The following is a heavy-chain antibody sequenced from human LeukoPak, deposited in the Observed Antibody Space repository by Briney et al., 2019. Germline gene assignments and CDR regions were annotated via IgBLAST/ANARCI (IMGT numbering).Heavy chain of an antibody. J-gene: IGHJ4*01. D-gene: IGHD6-13*01. V-gene: IGHV1-46*01. Sequence: ASVKVSCKASGYTFSIYNMHWVRQAPGQGLEWMGIINPSGGTSYAQKSQGRITMTRDTSTSTLYMELSRLKSEDTAVYYCGREGVAGTGLDYWGQGTLVTVSS. CDR3: GREGVAGTGLDY. CDR1: GYTFSIYN. CDR2: INPSGGT.